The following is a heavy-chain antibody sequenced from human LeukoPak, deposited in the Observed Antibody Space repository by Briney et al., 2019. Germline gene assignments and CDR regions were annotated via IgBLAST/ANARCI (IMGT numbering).Heavy chain of an antibody. V-gene: IGHV4-34*01. Sequence: SETLSLTCAVYGGSFSGYYWSWIRQPPGKGLEWIGEINHSGSTNYNPSLKSRVTISVDTSKNQFSLKLSSVTAADTAVYYCARGRRHDAFGIWGQGTMVTVSS. J-gene: IGHJ3*02. D-gene: IGHD1-14*01. CDR3: ARGRRHDAFGI. CDR1: GGSFSGYY. CDR2: INHSGST.